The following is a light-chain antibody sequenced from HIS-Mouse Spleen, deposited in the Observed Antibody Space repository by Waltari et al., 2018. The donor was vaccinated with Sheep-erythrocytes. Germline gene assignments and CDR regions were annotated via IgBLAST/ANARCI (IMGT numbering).Light chain of an antibody. V-gene: IGLV2-11*01. CDR2: DVS. CDR3: CSYAGSYNHV. J-gene: IGLJ1*01. Sequence: QSALTQPRSVSGSPGQSVTISCTGTSSDVGGYNYVSWYQQHPGKAPNLMMYDVSKRPSGVPERFAGSKSGNTASLTISGLQTEDEAEYYCCSYAGSYNHVFATGTKVTVL. CDR1: SSDVGGYNY.